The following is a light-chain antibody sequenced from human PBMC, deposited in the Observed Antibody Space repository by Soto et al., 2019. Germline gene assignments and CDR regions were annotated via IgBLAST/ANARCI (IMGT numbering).Light chain of an antibody. CDR1: NIESKS. V-gene: IGLV3-21*02. CDR3: HVWDSSSDQYV. CDR2: DDG. Sequence: SDELTQPPSVSLAPGHTARIPCGGNNIESKSVHWYQQKPGQPPVLVVYDDGDRPSGIPERFSGSNSGNTATLTISRVEAGDEADYYCHVWDSSSDQYVFGTGTKVTVL. J-gene: IGLJ1*01.